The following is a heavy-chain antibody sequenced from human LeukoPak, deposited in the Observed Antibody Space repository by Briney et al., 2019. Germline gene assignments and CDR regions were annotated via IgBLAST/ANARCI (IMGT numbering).Heavy chain of an antibody. CDR3: AREPYCSSTSCYYYYYGMDV. CDR1: GGSISSYY. V-gene: IGHV4-59*01. D-gene: IGHD2-2*01. CDR2: IYYSGST. J-gene: IGHJ6*02. Sequence: SETLSLTCTVSGGSISSYYWSWIRQPPGKGLEWIGYIYYSGSTNYNPSLKSRVTISVDTSKNQFSLKLSSVTAADTAVYYCAREPYCSSTSCYYYYYGMDVWGQGTTVTVSS.